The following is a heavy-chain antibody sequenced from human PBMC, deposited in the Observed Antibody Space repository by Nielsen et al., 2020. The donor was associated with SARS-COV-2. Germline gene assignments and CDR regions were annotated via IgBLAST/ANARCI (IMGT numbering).Heavy chain of an antibody. J-gene: IGHJ4*02. CDR1: GFTFSSYA. V-gene: IGHV3-23*01. Sequence: GESLKISCAASGFTFSSYAMSWVRQAPGKGLEWVSAISGSGGSTYYADSVKGRFTISRDNSKNTLYLQMNSLRAEDTAVYYCANQYYYGSGSYYSYFDYWDQGTLVTVSS. D-gene: IGHD3-10*01. CDR2: ISGSGGST. CDR3: ANQYYYGSGSYYSYFDY.